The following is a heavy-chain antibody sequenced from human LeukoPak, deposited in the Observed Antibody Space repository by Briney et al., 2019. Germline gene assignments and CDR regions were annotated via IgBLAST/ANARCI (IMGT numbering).Heavy chain of an antibody. CDR3: ARVVTTFGVVIVYNWFDP. D-gene: IGHD3-3*01. Sequence: SETLSLTCTVSGGSVSSGSYYWSWIRQPPGKGLEWIGYIYYSGSTNHNPSLKSRVTISVDTSKNQFSLKLSSVTAADTAVYYCARVVTTFGVVIVYNWFDPWGQGTLVTVPS. CDR2: IYYSGST. J-gene: IGHJ5*02. CDR1: GGSVSSGSYY. V-gene: IGHV4-61*01.